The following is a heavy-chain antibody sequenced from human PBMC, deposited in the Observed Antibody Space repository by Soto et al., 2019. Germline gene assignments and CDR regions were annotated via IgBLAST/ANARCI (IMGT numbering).Heavy chain of an antibody. D-gene: IGHD2-2*02. CDR3: AREYTYGSNFFDC. CDR1: GGSFSGYY. Sequence: SETLSLTCAVYGGSFSGYYWSWIRQPPGKGLEWIGEINHSGSTNYNPSLKSRVTISVDTSKNQFSPSLTSVTAADTAVYYCAREYTYGSNFFDCWGQGALVTVSS. CDR2: INHSGST. J-gene: IGHJ4*02. V-gene: IGHV4-34*01.